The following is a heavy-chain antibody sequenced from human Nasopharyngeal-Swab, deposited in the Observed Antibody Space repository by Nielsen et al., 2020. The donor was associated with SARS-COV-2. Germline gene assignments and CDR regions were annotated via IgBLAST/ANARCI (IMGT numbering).Heavy chain of an antibody. D-gene: IGHD3-10*01. Sequence: GESLKISCAASGFIFDDYAMHWVRQAPGKGLEWVSLISWDGGSTYYVDSVKGRFTISRDNSRNSLYLQMNSLGAEDTALYYCAKGLAGGSGAFDIWGQGTMVTVSS. CDR3: AKGLAGGSGAFDI. V-gene: IGHV3-43D*04. CDR2: ISWDGGST. CDR1: GFIFDDYA. J-gene: IGHJ3*02.